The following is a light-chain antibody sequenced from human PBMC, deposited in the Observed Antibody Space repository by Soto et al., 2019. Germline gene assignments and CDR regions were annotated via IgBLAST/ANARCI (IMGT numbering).Light chain of an antibody. CDR3: HQYGSSPFT. CDR2: GTS. V-gene: IGKV3-20*01. Sequence: EIVLTQSPGTLSLSPGERATLSCRASQTVSTSYFAWYQQKPGQAPRLLVYGTSSRATGIPDRFSGSGSGTDFSLTISRLEPEDFAVYYCHQYGSSPFTFGGGTKVEIK. J-gene: IGKJ4*01. CDR1: QTVSTSY.